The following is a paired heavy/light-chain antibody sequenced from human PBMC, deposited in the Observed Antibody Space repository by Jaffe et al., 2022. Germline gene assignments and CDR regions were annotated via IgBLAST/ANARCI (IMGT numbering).Light chain of an antibody. J-gene: IGKJ4*01. CDR1: QSVNSNY. V-gene: IGKV3-20*01. Sequence: EIVLTQSPGTLSLSPGERATLSCRASQSVNSNYLAWYQQKPGQAPRLLIYGASSRATGIPDRFSGSGSGTDFTLTISRLEPEDFAVYYCQQYSSSPTTFGGGTKVEIK. CDR2: GAS. CDR3: QQYSSSPTT.
Heavy chain of an antibody. CDR2: VYHGGSS. D-gene: IGHD6-19*01. Sequence: QVQLQESGPGLVKPSETLSLTCAVSGYSISSGHYWGWIRQPPGKGLEWIGSVYHGGSSSYSPSLKSRVTILLDTSKNQFSLNLKSVTAADTAVYYCARGGTAWYNDYWGQGTLVTISS. J-gene: IGHJ4*02. CDR3: ARGGTAWYNDY. CDR1: GYSISSGHY. V-gene: IGHV4-38-2*01.